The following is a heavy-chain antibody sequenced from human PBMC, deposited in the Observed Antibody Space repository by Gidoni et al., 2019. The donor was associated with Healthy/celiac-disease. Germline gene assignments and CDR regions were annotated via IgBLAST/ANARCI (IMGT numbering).Heavy chain of an antibody. Sequence: QVQLVQSGPGVKTPGSSVQVSCKAAAGTFSSYAISWVRQAPGQGLESMGGIIPIFGTANYAQKFQGRVTITADESTSTAYMELSSLRSEDTAVYYCARVSTDDAFDIWGQGTMVTVSS. V-gene: IGHV1-69*01. CDR3: ARVSTDDAFDI. J-gene: IGHJ3*02. CDR1: AGTFSSYA. CDR2: IIPIFGTA. D-gene: IGHD1-1*01.